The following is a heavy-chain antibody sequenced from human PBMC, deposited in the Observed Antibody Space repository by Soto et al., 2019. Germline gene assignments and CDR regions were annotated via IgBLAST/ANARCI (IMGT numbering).Heavy chain of an antibody. CDR1: GGSISSGDYY. D-gene: IGHD1-1*01. CDR2: IYYSGST. V-gene: IGHV4-30-4*01. Sequence: SETLSLTCTVSGGSISSGDYYWSWIRQPPGKGLECIGYIYYSGSTYYNPSLKSRVTISVDTSKNQFSLKLSSVTAADTAVYYCARVGNGDYVDYWGQGTLVTVSS. CDR3: ARVGNGDYVDY. J-gene: IGHJ4*02.